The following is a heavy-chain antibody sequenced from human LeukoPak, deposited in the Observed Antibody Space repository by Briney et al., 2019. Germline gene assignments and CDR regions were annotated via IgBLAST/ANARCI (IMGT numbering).Heavy chain of an antibody. CDR3: ARRSGYSYGPYPYYYYYYMDV. CDR2: INHSGST. V-gene: IGHV4-34*01. Sequence: SETLSLTCAVYGGSFSGYYWSWIRQPPGKGLEWIGEINHSGSTNYNPSLKSRVTISVDTSKNQFSLKLSSVTAADTAVYYCARRSGYSYGPYPYYYYYYMDVWGKGTTVTVSS. CDR1: GGSFSGYY. D-gene: IGHD5-18*01. J-gene: IGHJ6*03.